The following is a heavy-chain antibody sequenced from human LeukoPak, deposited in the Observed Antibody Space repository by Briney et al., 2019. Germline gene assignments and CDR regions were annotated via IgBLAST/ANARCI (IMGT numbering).Heavy chain of an antibody. V-gene: IGHV3-7*01. CDR1: GFTFSASW. CDR2: IKEDASQI. Sequence: GGSLRLSCVASGFTFSASWMSWVRQAPGKGLEWVANIKEDASQIGYIDSVKGRFTISRDSARNSVYLQMDSLRVEDTAVYYCVKDTWAVVTAILDYWGQGTLVTVSS. J-gene: IGHJ4*02. D-gene: IGHD2-21*02. CDR3: VKDTWAVVTAILDY.